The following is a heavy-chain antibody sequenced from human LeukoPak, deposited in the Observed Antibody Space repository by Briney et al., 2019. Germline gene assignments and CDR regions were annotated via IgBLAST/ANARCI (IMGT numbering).Heavy chain of an antibody. V-gene: IGHV3-74*01. J-gene: IGHJ1*01. Sequence: GGSLRLSCAASGFTFSSYWMHWVRQAPGKGLVWVSRINSGGSSTSYADSVKGRFTISRDNAKNTLYLQMNSLRAEDTAVYYCASLERGSGWYAEYFQHWGQGTLVTVSS. CDR3: ASLERGSGWYAEYFQH. CDR1: GFTFSSYW. CDR2: INSGGSST. D-gene: IGHD6-19*01.